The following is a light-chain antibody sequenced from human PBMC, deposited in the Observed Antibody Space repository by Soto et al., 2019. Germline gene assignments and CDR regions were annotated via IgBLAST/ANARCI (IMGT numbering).Light chain of an antibody. CDR2: GDN. CDR3: QSYDSSLNRV. Sequence: QAVVSQPPSVSGAPGQRITISCTGSSSNIGANYDVHWYRQVPGTAPKLLMSGDNNRPSGVADRFSGSKSGTSASLAITRLQAEEEADYYCQSYDSSLNRVFGTGTKVTVL. CDR1: SSNIGANYD. V-gene: IGLV1-40*01. J-gene: IGLJ1*01.